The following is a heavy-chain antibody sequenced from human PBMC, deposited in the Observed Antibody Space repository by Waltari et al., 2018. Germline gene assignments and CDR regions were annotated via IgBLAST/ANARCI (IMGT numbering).Heavy chain of an antibody. J-gene: IGHJ4*02. V-gene: IGHV4-31*03. D-gene: IGHD6-13*01. CDR2: INHSGST. Sequence: QVQLRESGPGLVKPSQTLSLTCTVSGGSISSGGYYWSWIRQPPGKGLEWIGEINHSGSTNDNPSLKSRVTISVDTSKNQFSLKLSSVTAADTAVYYCAREGYSSSQGYWGQGTLVTVSS. CDR1: GGSISSGGYY. CDR3: AREGYSSSQGY.